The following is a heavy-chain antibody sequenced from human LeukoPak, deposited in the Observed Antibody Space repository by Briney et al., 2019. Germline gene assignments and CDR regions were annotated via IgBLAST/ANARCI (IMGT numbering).Heavy chain of an antibody. CDR3: AKDPTIVVVPAATGYNY. Sequence: GGSLRLSCAASGFTFSSYAMSWVRQAPGKGLEWVSAISGSGGSTYYADSVKGRFTISRDNSENTLYLQMNSLRAEDTAVYYCAKDPTIVVVPAATGYNYWGQGTLVTVSS. D-gene: IGHD2-2*01. CDR1: GFTFSSYA. V-gene: IGHV3-23*01. CDR2: ISGSGGST. J-gene: IGHJ4*02.